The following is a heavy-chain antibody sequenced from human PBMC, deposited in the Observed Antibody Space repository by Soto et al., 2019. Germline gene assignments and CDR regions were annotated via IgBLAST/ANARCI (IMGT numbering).Heavy chain of an antibody. CDR2: LSGSGVST. CDR3: AKGGVSKDYYDTSGYYLYYYYAMDV. CDR1: GFTFSSYA. D-gene: IGHD3-22*01. J-gene: IGHJ6*02. V-gene: IGHV3-23*01. Sequence: EVQLLESGGGLVQPGGSLRLSCAASGFTFSSYAMTWVRQAPGKGLEWVSALSGSGVSTYYADSVKGRFTISIDNSKNLLYLQMNSLRADVTSVYYCAKGGVSKDYYDTSGYYLYYYYAMDVWGQGTTVTVSS.